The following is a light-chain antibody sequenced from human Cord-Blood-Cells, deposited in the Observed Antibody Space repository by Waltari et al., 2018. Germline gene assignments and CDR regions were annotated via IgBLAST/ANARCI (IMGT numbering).Light chain of an antibody. CDR1: QRVSSN. CDR3: QQYNNWPRT. J-gene: IGKJ1*01. Sequence: EIVMTQSPATLSVSPGERATLSCRASQRVSSNLAWYKQKPGQAPRLLIYGASTRATGIPARFSGSGSGTEFTLTISSLQSEDFAVYYCQQYNNWPRTFGQGTKVEIK. CDR2: GAS. V-gene: IGKV3-15*01.